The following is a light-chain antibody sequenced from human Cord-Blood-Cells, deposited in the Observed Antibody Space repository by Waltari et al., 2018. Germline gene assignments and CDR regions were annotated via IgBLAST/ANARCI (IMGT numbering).Light chain of an antibody. CDR3: CSYAGSYTWV. CDR2: YVS. Sequence: QSALTQPRSVSGSPGQSVTISCTGTSSDVGGYNSVPWYQPPPGKAPKLMIHYVSKRPSGVPDRFSGSKSGNTASLTISGLQAEDEADYYCCSYAGSYTWVFGGGTKLTVL. V-gene: IGLV2-11*01. CDR1: SSDVGGYNS. J-gene: IGLJ3*02.